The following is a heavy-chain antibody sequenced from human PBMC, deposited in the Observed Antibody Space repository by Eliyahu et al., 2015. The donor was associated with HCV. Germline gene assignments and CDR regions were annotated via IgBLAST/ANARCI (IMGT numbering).Heavy chain of an antibody. CDR3: ASGGGGIAVAGTGGWFDP. Sequence: QVQLQESGPGLVKPSETLSLTCSVXGGSIXTYYWSWIRQPPGKGLEWIGYIHYSGSTNYNPSLKSRVTISVDMAKNQFSLNLTSVTAADTAVYYCASGGGGIAVAGTGGWFDPWGQGTLVTVSS. CDR2: IHYSGST. J-gene: IGHJ5*02. CDR1: GGSIXTYY. D-gene: IGHD6-19*01. V-gene: IGHV4-59*12.